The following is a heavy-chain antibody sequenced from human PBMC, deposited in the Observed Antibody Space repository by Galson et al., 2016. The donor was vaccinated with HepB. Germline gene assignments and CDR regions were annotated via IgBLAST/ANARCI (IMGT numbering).Heavy chain of an antibody. CDR3: ARRMLVEAGFDY. CDR1: GFTFSSFW. V-gene: IGHV3-7*04. Sequence: SLRLSCAASGFTFSSFWMSWVRQAPGKGLEWVANIHQDGGQRYYGDSVKGRFTVSRDNAKNSLYLPMNSLRVDDTALYYCARRMLVEAGFDYWGQGALVTVSS. CDR2: IHQDGGQR. J-gene: IGHJ4*02. D-gene: IGHD1-26*01.